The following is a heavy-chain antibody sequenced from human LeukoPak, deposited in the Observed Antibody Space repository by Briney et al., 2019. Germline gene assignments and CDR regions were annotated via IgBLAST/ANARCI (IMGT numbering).Heavy chain of an antibody. CDR1: GFAFTDYA. CDR2: FSGTYSIT. Sequence: PGGSLRLSCAASGFAFTDYAMNWVRQTPGKGLQWVSGFSGTYSITHYADSVKGRFTISRDNSKNTLFLQMNSLRVDDTAVYYCAKSKTGSVTTSFDYWGQGALVTVSS. D-gene: IGHD1-1*01. V-gene: IGHV3-23*01. CDR3: AKSKTGSVTTSFDY. J-gene: IGHJ4*02.